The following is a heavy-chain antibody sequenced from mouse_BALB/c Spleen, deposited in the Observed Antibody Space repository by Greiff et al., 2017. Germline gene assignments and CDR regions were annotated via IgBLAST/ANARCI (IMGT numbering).Heavy chain of an antibody. CDR2: IDPSDSET. Sequence: QVQLQQPGAELVKPGAPVKLSCKASGYTFTSYWMNWVKQRPGRGLEWIGRIDPSDSETHYTQKFKDKATLTVDKSSSTAYIQLSSLTSEDSAVYYWARGSTSQAYWGQGTRVTVSA. D-gene: IGHD2-1*01. CDR3: ARGSTSQAY. V-gene: IGHV1-69*02. CDR1: GYTFTSYW. J-gene: IGHJ3*01.